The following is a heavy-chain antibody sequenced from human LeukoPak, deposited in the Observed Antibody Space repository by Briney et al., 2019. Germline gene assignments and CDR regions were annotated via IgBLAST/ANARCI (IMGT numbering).Heavy chain of an antibody. D-gene: IGHD4-23*01. Sequence: GESLRLSCAASGFTFSNFDMNWVRQAPGKGLDWVSAIRAGGEDTFYADSVKGRFTISRDNSKNSLYLQMNSLRAEDTAAYYCARGGGNSGLCWGQGTLVTVSS. V-gene: IGHV3-23*01. CDR2: IRAGGEDT. J-gene: IGHJ4*02. CDR3: ARGGGNSGLC. CDR1: GFTFSNFD.